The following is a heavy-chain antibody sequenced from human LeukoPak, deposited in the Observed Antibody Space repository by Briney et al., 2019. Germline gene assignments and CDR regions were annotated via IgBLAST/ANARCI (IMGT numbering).Heavy chain of an antibody. J-gene: IGHJ4*02. D-gene: IGHD6-13*01. CDR2: INPNSGGT. V-gene: IGHV1-2*02. CDR1: GYTFTGYY. Sequence: ASVKVSCKASGYTFTGYYMHWVRQAPGQGLEWMGWINPNSGGTNYAQKFQGRVTMTRDTSISTAYMELSRLRSDDTAVYYCAGETGYSSSWYFDYWGQGTLVTVSS. CDR3: AGETGYSSSWYFDY.